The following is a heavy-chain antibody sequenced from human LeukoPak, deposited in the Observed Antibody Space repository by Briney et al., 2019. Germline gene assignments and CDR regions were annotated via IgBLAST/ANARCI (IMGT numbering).Heavy chain of an antibody. CDR3: AREQSPSDAFDI. V-gene: IGHV4-59*01. CDR1: GGSISSYY. J-gene: IGHJ3*02. Sequence: SETLSLTCTVSGGSISSYYWSWIRPPPGKGLEWIGYIYYSGRTNYNPSLKSRVTISVDTSKNQFSLKLSSVTAADTAVYYCAREQSPSDAFDIWGQGTMVTVSS. CDR2: IYYSGRT.